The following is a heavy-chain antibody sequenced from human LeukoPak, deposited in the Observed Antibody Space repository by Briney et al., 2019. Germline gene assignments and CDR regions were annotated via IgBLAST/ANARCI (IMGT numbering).Heavy chain of an antibody. CDR3: TTDFMVRGVLNDY. CDR2: IKSKTDGGAT. CDR1: GFTFSNAW. Sequence: PGGSLRLSCAASGFTFSNAWMSWVRQAPGKGLEWVGRIKSKTDGGATDYAAPVKGRFTISRDDSKNTLYLQMNSLKTEDTAVYYCTTDFMVRGVLNDYWGQGTLVTVSS. J-gene: IGHJ4*02. V-gene: IGHV3-15*01. D-gene: IGHD3-10*01.